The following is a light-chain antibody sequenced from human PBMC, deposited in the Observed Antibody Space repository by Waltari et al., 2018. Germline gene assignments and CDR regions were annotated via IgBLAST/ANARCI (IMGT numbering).Light chain of an antibody. CDR1: SSDVGGYDS. CDR2: DVT. Sequence: QSALTQPRSVSGSPEQSVAVSCTGTSSDVGGYDSVSWYQQHPGKAPKLMIYDVTKRPSGVPDRFSGSKSGNTASLTISGLQAEDEADYYCCSYAGSYTWVFGGGTKLTVL. CDR3: CSYAGSYTWV. J-gene: IGLJ3*02. V-gene: IGLV2-11*01.